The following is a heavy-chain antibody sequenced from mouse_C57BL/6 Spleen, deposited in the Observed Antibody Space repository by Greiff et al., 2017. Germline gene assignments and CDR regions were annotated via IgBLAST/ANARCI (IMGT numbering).Heavy chain of an antibody. J-gene: IGHJ4*01. D-gene: IGHD3-2*02. Sequence: QVQLKQPGAELVKPGASVKLSCKASGYTFTSYWMQWVKQRSGQGLEWIGEIDPSDSYTNYNQKFKGKATLTVDTSSSTAYMQLSSLTSEDSAVYYCARSSGYEAMDYWGQGTSVTVSS. CDR2: IDPSDSYT. V-gene: IGHV1-50*01. CDR1: GYTFTSYW. CDR3: ARSSGYEAMDY.